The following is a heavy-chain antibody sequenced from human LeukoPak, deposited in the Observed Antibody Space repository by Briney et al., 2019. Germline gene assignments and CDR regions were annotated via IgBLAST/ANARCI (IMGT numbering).Heavy chain of an antibody. Sequence: PGGSLRLSCAASGFTFSSYSMNWVRQAPGKGLEWVSSISSSSSYICYADSVKGRFTISRDNAKNSLYLQMNSLRAEDTAVYYCARDRDTAMVHLYYYYGMDVWGQGTTVTVSS. CDR2: ISSSSSYI. CDR3: ARDRDTAMVHLYYYYGMDV. V-gene: IGHV3-21*01. J-gene: IGHJ6*02. CDR1: GFTFSSYS. D-gene: IGHD5-18*01.